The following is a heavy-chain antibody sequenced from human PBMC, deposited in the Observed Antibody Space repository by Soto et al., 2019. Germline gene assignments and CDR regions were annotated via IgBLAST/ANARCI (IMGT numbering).Heavy chain of an antibody. CDR2: INHSGGT. D-gene: IGHD2-15*01. V-gene: IGHV4-34*01. CDR1: GGSFSGYY. J-gene: IGHJ4*02. Sequence: SEILSLTCAVYGGSFSGYYWSWIRQPPGKGLEWIGEINHSGGTNYNPSLKSRVTISVDTSKNQFSLKLSSVTAADTAVYYCARAAPRYCSGGSCYSGRGYWGQGTLVTVSS. CDR3: ARAAPRYCSGGSCYSGRGY.